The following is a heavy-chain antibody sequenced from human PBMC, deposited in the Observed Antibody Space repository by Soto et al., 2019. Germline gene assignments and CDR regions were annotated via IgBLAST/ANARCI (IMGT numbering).Heavy chain of an antibody. J-gene: IGHJ3*02. V-gene: IGHV1-69*13. CDR1: GGTFSSYA. CDR3: ARLRRGSSGYHDAFDI. Sequence: ASVKVSCKASGGTFSSYAISWVRQAPGQGLEWMGGIIPIFGTANYAQKFQGRVTITADESTSTAYMELSSLRSEDTAVYYCARLRRGSSGYHDAFDIWGQGTMVTVSS. CDR2: IIPIFGTA. D-gene: IGHD3-22*01.